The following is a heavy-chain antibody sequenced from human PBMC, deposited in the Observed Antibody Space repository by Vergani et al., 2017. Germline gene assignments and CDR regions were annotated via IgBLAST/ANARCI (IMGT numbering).Heavy chain of an antibody. Sequence: QVQLVESGGGVVQPGRSLRLSCAASGFTFSSYAMHWVRQAPGKGLEWVAVISYDGSNKYYADSVKGRFTISRDNSKNTLYLQMNSLRAEDTAVYYRAREEAAMVYGWGYFDYWGQGTLVTVSS. CDR3: AREEAAMVYGWGYFDY. V-gene: IGHV3-30-3*01. J-gene: IGHJ4*02. D-gene: IGHD5-18*01. CDR2: ISYDGSNK. CDR1: GFTFSSYA.